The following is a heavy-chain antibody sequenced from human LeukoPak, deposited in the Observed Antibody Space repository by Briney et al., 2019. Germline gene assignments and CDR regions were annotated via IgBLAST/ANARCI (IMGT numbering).Heavy chain of an antibody. V-gene: IGHV4-59*08. CDR1: GGSISTYY. Sequence: SETLSLTCTVSGGSISTYYWSWIRQPPGKGLEWIGYIYYSGSTNYNPSLKSRVTISVDTSKNQFSLKLSSVTAADTAIYYCARTPSDYGDSPGAFDIWGQGTRVTVSS. CDR2: IYYSGST. D-gene: IGHD4-17*01. CDR3: ARTPSDYGDSPGAFDI. J-gene: IGHJ3*02.